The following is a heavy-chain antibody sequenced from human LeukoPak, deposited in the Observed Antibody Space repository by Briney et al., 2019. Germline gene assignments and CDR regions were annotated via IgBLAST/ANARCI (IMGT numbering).Heavy chain of an antibody. D-gene: IGHD3-3*01. J-gene: IGHJ4*02. CDR1: GFTFSSYA. CDR3: AKDQSYYDFRSGYNPEFDY. V-gene: IGHV3-23*01. Sequence: PGGSLRLSCAASGFTFSSYAMGWVRQAPGKGLEWVSAITASGGNTYYADSVKGRFTISRDNSKNTLYLQVNSLRAEDTAVCYCAKDQSYYDFRSGYNPEFDYWGQGTLVTVSS. CDR2: ITASGGNT.